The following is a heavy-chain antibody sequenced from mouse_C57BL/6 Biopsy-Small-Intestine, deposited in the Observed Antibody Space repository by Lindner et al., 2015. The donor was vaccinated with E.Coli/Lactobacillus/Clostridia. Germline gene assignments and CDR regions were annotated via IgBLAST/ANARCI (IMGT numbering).Heavy chain of an antibody. Sequence: VQLQESGPELVKPGASVKLSCKASGYTFTIYDINWVKQRPGQGLEWIGWIYPRDGSTKYNEKFKGKATLTVDTSSSTAYMELHSLTSEDSAVYFCAKGYGTWYFDVWGTGTTVTVSS. CDR3: AKGYGTWYFDV. CDR1: GYTFTIYD. V-gene: IGHV1-85*01. J-gene: IGHJ1*03. CDR2: IYPRDGST. D-gene: IGHD2-1*01.